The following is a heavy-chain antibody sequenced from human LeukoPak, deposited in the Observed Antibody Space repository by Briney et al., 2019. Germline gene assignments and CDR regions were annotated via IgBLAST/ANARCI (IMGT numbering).Heavy chain of an antibody. CDR3: ARDGRYYYAFDI. V-gene: IGHV4-4*07. J-gene: IGHJ3*02. CDR2: IYTSGST. Sequence: PSETLSLTCTVSGGSISSYYWSWIRQPAGKGLEWIGRIYTSGSTYYNPSLKSRATISVDTSKNQFSLKLSSVTAADTAVYYCARDGRYYYAFDIWGQGTMVTVSS. CDR1: GGSISSYY. D-gene: IGHD1-26*01.